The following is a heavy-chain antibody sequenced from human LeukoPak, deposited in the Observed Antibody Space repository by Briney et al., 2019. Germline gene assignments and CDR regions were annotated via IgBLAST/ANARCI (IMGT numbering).Heavy chain of an antibody. CDR3: ARVPTMVRGVIIYGMDV. CDR2: ISAYNGNT. J-gene: IGHJ6*02. Sequence: ASVKVSCKASGYTFTSYGISWVRQAPGQGLEWMGWISAYNGNTNYAQKLQGRVTMTTDTSTSTAYMELRSLRSDDTAVYYCARVPTMVRGVIIYGMDVWGQGTTVTVSS. D-gene: IGHD3-10*01. V-gene: IGHV1-18*01. CDR1: GYTFTSYG.